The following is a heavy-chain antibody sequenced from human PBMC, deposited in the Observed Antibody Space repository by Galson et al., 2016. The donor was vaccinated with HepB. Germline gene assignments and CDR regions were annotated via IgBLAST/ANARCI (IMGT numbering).Heavy chain of an antibody. CDR1: GYTFASYW. CDR2: FYPSDSDT. Sequence: QSGAEVKKPGESLKISCQGSGYTFASYWIGWVRQMPGKGLEWMGIFYPSDSDTKYSPSFQGQVTISADKSINTAYLQWTSLKASDTAMYYCARLRGIAVRLADNWGQGTLVTVSS. D-gene: IGHD6-19*01. J-gene: IGHJ4*02. V-gene: IGHV5-51*01. CDR3: ARLRGIAVRLADN.